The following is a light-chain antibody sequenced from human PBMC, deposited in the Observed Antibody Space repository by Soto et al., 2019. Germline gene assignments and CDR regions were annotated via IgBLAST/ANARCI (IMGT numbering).Light chain of an antibody. Sequence: IVLTQSPDTLSLSPGERATLSCRASQSVSSSQLVWYQQKPGQAPRLLIYAASSRATGIPDRFSGSGSGTDFILTVSELETEDFAVYYCQHYANSVWTFGQGTKVEIK. CDR3: QHYANSVWT. CDR2: AAS. V-gene: IGKV3-20*01. CDR1: QSVSSSQ. J-gene: IGKJ1*01.